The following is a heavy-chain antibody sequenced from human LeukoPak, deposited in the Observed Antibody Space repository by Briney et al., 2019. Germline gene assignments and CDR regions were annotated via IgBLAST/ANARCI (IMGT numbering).Heavy chain of an antibody. CDR1: GFTFSSYA. D-gene: IGHD3-10*01. Sequence: GGSLRLSCAASGFTFSSYAMDWVRQAPGKGLEWVAVISYDGSNKYYADSVKGRFTISRDNSKNTLYLQMNSLRAEDTAVYYCARDSLMLRGPLVIYYFDFWGQGTLVTVSS. CDR2: ISYDGSNK. CDR3: ARDSLMLRGPLVIYYFDF. V-gene: IGHV3-30*04. J-gene: IGHJ4*02.